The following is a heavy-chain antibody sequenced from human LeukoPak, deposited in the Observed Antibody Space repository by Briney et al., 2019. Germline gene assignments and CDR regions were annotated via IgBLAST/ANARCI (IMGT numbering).Heavy chain of an antibody. J-gene: IGHJ5*02. CDR3: ARVGSQLWFSGYTYNWFDP. V-gene: IGHV1-2*06. D-gene: IGHD5-18*01. CDR1: GYTFTGYY. CDR2: INPNSGGT. Sequence: ASVKVSCKASGYTFTGYYMHWVRQAPGQGLEWMGRINPNSGGTNYAQKFQGRVTMTRDTSISTAYMELRSLRSDDTAVYYCARVGSQLWFSGYTYNWFDPWGQGTLVTVSS.